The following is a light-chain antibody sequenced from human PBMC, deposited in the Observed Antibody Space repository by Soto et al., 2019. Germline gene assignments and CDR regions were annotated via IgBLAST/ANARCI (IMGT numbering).Light chain of an antibody. V-gene: IGKV3-11*01. Sequence: EIVLTQSPATLSLSPGERATLSCRASQSVSSYLAWYQQRPDQPPRLLIYDTSNRATGIPARFSGSGSGTDFNLTISSLEPEAFAVYYCQQRSNWPFTFGGWTKVEIK. CDR1: QSVSSY. J-gene: IGKJ4*01. CDR2: DTS. CDR3: QQRSNWPFT.